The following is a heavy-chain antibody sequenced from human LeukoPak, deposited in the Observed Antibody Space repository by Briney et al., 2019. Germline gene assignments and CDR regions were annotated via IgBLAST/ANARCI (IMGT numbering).Heavy chain of an antibody. Sequence: PSETLSLTCTVSGASISSYYWSWIRQPPGKGLEWIGYIYYSGSTNYNPSLKSRVTISVDTSKNQFSLRLSSVTAADTAVYYCARHRYYYDSSGYYYEPWGQGTLVTVSS. V-gene: IGHV4-59*01. CDR3: ARHRYYYDSSGYYYEP. J-gene: IGHJ5*02. CDR1: GASISSYY. CDR2: IYYSGST. D-gene: IGHD3-22*01.